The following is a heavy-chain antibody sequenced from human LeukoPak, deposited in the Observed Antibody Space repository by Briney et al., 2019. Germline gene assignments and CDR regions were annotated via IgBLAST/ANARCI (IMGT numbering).Heavy chain of an antibody. CDR2: IYYTGWT. V-gene: IGHV4-59*01. J-gene: IGHJ4*02. D-gene: IGHD7-27*01. Sequence: SEPLSLTCSLWCRSIRWWYWRWIRQPPGRGGNCIGYIYYTGWTNYNHSLKSQFTISVGTSKNQSFLRLSSVTAADTAVYYCARAINWGSPYIDYWGQGSLVTVSS. CDR1: CRSIRWWY. CDR3: ARAINWGSPYIDY.